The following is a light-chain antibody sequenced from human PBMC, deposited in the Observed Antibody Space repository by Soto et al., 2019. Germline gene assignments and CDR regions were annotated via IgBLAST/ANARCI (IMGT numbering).Light chain of an antibody. Sequence: EIVMTQSPATLSVSPWERATLSCRASQSVSSNLAWYQQKPGQAPRLLIYGASTGATGVPARFSGSGSGTEFTLTISSLQSEDFAVYYCQQYNNWPPLTFGGGTKVEIK. J-gene: IGKJ4*01. CDR2: GAS. V-gene: IGKV3-15*01. CDR1: QSVSSN. CDR3: QQYNNWPPLT.